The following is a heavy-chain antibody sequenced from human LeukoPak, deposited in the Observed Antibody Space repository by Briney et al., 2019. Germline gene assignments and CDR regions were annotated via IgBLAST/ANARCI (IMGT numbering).Heavy chain of an antibody. D-gene: IGHD6-19*01. Sequence: GGSLRLSCAASGFTFSSYGMHWVRQAPGKGLEWVAFIQYDGSYKDYGDSVKGRFTISRDNSKNTLYLQMNSLRAEDTAEYFCAKDVVGQQWPENYWGQGTLVTVSS. J-gene: IGHJ4*02. V-gene: IGHV3-30*02. CDR1: GFTFSSYG. CDR2: IQYDGSYK. CDR3: AKDVVGQQWPENY.